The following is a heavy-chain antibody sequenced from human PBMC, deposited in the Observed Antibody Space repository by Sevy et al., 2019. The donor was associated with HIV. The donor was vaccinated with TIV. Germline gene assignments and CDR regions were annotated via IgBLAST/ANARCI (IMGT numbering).Heavy chain of an antibody. D-gene: IGHD2-2*01. CDR2: IKKDGTEK. J-gene: IGHJ6*02. CDR3: ARDCSSSTCLWGLDV. CDR1: GFTFSTYW. Sequence: GGSLRLSCVASGFTFSTYWMSWVRHAPGKGLEWVANIKKDGTEKYYVDSVKGRFTISRDNAKNSLYLQMNSLRVEDTALYYCARDCSSSTCLWGLDVWGQGTSVTVSS. V-gene: IGHV3-7*03.